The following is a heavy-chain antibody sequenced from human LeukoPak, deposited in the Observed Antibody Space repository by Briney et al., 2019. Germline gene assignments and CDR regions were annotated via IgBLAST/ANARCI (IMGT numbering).Heavy chain of an antibody. CDR2: IYYSGST. Sequence: SQTLSLTCTVSGGSISSGSYYWSWIRQHPGKGLEWIGYIYYSGSTNYNPSLKSRVTISVDTSKNQFSLKLSSVTAADTAVYYCARGYSYGYRPMDYWGQGTLVTVSS. V-gene: IGHV4-31*03. CDR3: ARGYSYGYRPMDY. J-gene: IGHJ4*02. CDR1: GGSISSGSYY. D-gene: IGHD5-18*01.